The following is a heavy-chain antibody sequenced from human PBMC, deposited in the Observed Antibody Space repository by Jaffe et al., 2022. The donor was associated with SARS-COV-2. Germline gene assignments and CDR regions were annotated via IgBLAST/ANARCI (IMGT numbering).Heavy chain of an antibody. V-gene: IGHV3-23*01. CDR1: GFTFSSYA. J-gene: IGHJ6*02. D-gene: IGHD3-10*01. CDR2: ISGSGGST. Sequence: EVQLLESGGGLVQPGGSLRLSCAASGFTFSSYAMSWVRQAPGKGLEWVSAISGSGGSTYYADSVKGRFTISRDNSKNTLYLQMNSLRAEDTAVYYCAKVGEELLWFGESIYYGMDVWGQGTTVTVSS. CDR3: AKVGEELLWFGESIYYGMDV.